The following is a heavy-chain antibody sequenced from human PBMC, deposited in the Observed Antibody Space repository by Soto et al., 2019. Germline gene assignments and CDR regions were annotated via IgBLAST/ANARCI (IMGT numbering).Heavy chain of an antibody. J-gene: IGHJ5*02. V-gene: IGHV3-64D*08. Sequence: VESLRLYCSASRFTSGIYASHWVCQAPQKRLQYVLAISSNGCSTYYADSVKGRFTISRDNSKNTLYLQMSSLRAEDTAVYYCVKGGLEMATITSFTWGQGTLVTVSS. CDR2: ISSNGCST. D-gene: IGHD5-12*01. CDR1: RFTSGIYA. CDR3: VKGGLEMATITSFT.